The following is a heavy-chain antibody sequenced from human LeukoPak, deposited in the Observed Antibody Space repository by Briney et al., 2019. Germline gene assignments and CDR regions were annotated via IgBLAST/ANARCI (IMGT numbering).Heavy chain of an antibody. V-gene: IGHV1-69*13. J-gene: IGHJ6*02. CDR3: ARMIVVVITTGYYYGMDV. Sequence: SVKVSCKASGYTFTSYGISWVRQAPGQGLEWMGGIIPIFGTANYAQKFQGRVTITADESTSTAYMELSSLRSEDTAVYYCARMIVVVITTGYYYGMDVWGQGTTVTVSS. CDR1: GYTFTSYG. CDR2: IIPIFGTA. D-gene: IGHD3-22*01.